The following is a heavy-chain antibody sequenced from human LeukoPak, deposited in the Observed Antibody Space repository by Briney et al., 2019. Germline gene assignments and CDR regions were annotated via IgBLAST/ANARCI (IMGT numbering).Heavy chain of an antibody. J-gene: IGHJ5*02. CDR2: IRYDGTNS. Sequence: PGGSLRLSCAASGFTFSSYAMHWVRQAPGKGLEWVAFIRYDGTNSYYADSVKGRFTISRDNSKNTLYLQMRTLRAEDTAVYYCGTLGTISGSYGSIHRWGQGTLVTVSS. CDR1: GFTFSSYA. D-gene: IGHD1-26*01. V-gene: IGHV3-30*02. CDR3: GTLGTISGSYGSIHR.